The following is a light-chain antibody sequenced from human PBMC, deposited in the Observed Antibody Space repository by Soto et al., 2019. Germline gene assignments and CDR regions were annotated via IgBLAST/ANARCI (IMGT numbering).Light chain of an antibody. CDR3: SSYTSSSTWV. V-gene: IGLV2-14*03. CDR2: DVS. CDR1: SSDVGGYNY. Sequence: QSALTQTASVSGSPGQSITISCTGTSSDVGGYNYVSWYQHHPGKVPKLMIYDVSNRPSGVSNRFSGSKSGNTASLTISGLQAEDEADYYCSSYTSSSTWVFGGGTKLTVL. J-gene: IGLJ3*02.